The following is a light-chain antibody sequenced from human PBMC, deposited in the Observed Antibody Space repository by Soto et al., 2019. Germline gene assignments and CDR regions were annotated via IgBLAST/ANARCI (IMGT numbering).Light chain of an antibody. V-gene: IGKV1-39*01. Sequence: DIQMTQSPSSLSASVGERVTITCRASQFIRNYLNWYQHKPGKAPKLLIYAASTLQGGVPSRFSGSGSGTDFTLTINSLQPEDFANYYCQKSYSALSPFGQGARLELK. CDR2: AAS. CDR3: QKSYSALSP. J-gene: IGKJ2*01. CDR1: QFIRNY.